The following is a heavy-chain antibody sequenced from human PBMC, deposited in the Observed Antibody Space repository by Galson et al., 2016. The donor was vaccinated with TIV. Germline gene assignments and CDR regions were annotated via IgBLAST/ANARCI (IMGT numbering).Heavy chain of an antibody. V-gene: IGHV1-8*01. Sequence: SCKASGYTFTSFDISWIRQAPGQGLEWMGWMSPSNGNTGYAQKFRGRITMTRHPSTTTIYMELSGLTSEDTAVYCCARGHYYDSSGYSFDFWGQGTLVTVSS. CDR2: MSPSNGNT. D-gene: IGHD3-22*01. CDR1: GYTFTSFD. J-gene: IGHJ4*02. CDR3: ARGHYYDSSGYSFDF.